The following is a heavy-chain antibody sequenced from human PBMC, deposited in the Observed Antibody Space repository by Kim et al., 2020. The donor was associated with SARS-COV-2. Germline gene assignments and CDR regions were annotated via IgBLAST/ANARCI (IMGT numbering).Heavy chain of an antibody. CDR3: AKASGGYSYGYYYFDY. V-gene: IGHV3-23*01. D-gene: IGHD5-18*01. Sequence: SVKGRFTISRDNSKNTLYLQMNSLRAEDTAVYYCAKASGGYSYGYYYFDYWGQGTLVTVSS. J-gene: IGHJ4*02.